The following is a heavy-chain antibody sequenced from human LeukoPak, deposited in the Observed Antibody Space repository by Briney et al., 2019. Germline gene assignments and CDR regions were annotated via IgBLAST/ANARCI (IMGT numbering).Heavy chain of an antibody. CDR1: GFTFSNYA. V-gene: IGHV3-23*01. CDR3: AQGRLGYSYGAFDH. CDR2: IGGSGGST. Sequence: GGSLRLSCAASGFTFSNYAMSWVRQAPGKGLEWVPVIGGSGGSTNFADSVKGRFTSSRDNSKNTLYLQMHSLRVEDTAVYYCAQGRLGYSYGAFDHWGQGTLVTVSS. D-gene: IGHD5-18*01. J-gene: IGHJ4*02.